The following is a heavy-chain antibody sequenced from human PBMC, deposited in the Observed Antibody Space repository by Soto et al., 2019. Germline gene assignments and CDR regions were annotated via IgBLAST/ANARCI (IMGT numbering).Heavy chain of an antibody. V-gene: IGHV4-34*01. Sequence: SETLSLTCSIYSGSLSGYYWSWIRQPPGKGLEWIGEISQSGNTNYSPSLKSRVSISIDTSKKQFSLNLASVSAADTAVYYCATAPKVSGSSQTRPDFWGQGTLVTVSS. CDR1: SGSLSGYY. CDR3: ATAPKVSGSSQTRPDF. CDR2: ISQSGNT. D-gene: IGHD6-6*01. J-gene: IGHJ4*02.